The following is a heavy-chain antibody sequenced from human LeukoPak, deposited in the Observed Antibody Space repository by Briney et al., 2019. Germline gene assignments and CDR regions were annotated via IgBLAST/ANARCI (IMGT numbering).Heavy chain of an antibody. CDR2: ISSNGGST. V-gene: IGHV3-64D*06. Sequence: GGSLRLSCSASGFTFSSYAMHWVRQAPGKGLEYVSAISSNGGSTYYADSVKGRFTISRGNSKNTLYLRMSSLRAEDTAVYYCAVVPAANKYFDYWGQGTLVTVSS. CDR3: AVVPAANKYFDY. CDR1: GFTFSSYA. J-gene: IGHJ4*02. D-gene: IGHD2-2*01.